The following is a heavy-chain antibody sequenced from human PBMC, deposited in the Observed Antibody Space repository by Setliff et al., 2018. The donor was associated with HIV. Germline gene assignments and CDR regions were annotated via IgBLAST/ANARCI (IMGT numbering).Heavy chain of an antibody. CDR1: GFTFSSYS. CDR2: ISSSSSTI. D-gene: IGHD6-19*01. Sequence: GSLRLSCAASGFTFSSYSMNWVRQAPGKGLEWVSYISSSSSTIYYADSVKGRFTISRDNAKNSLYLQMNSLRAEDTAVYYCARDSYGGSGWPFDYWGQGTLVTVSS. V-gene: IGHV3-48*01. J-gene: IGHJ4*02. CDR3: ARDSYGGSGWPFDY.